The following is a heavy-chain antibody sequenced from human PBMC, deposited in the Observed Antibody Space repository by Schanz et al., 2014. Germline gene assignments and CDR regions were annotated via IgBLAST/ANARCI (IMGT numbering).Heavy chain of an antibody. J-gene: IGHJ4*02. CDR2: ISYDGSNK. D-gene: IGHD2-15*01. CDR1: GFTLSSYA. CDR3: ARDRGYCSGGSCLTFDY. Sequence: QVQLVESGGGVVQPGRSLRLSCAAYGFTLSSYAMHWVRQAPGKGLEWVAVISYDGSNKYYADSVKGRFTISRDNSKNTLYLQMNTLRAEDTAVYYCARDRGYCSGGSCLTFDYWRQGTLVNVSS. V-gene: IGHV3-30-3*01.